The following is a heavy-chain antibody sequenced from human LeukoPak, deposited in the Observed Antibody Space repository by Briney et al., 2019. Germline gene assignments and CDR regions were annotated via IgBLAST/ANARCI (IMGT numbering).Heavy chain of an antibody. D-gene: IGHD3/OR15-3a*01. J-gene: IGHJ2*01. CDR2: ISAYNGNT. V-gene: IGHV1-18*01. CDR1: GYSFTNSG. Sequence: ASVKVSCKASGYSFTNSGFNWVRQAPGQGLEWMGWISAYNGNTNTAREFQGRVTMTTDKSTNTAYMELGSLRSDDAAIYYCARDSGTLPWYFDLWGRGTLVIVSS. CDR3: ARDSGTLPWYFDL.